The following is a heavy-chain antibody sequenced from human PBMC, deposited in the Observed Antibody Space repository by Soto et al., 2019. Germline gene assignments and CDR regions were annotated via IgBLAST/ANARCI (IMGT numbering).Heavy chain of an antibody. CDR3: AREAELYYYDSSGPIQVDYFDY. CDR1: GFTFSSYG. D-gene: IGHD3-22*01. CDR2: IWYDGSNK. V-gene: IGHV3-33*01. Sequence: GGSLRLSCAASGFTFSSYGMHWVRQAPGKGLEWVAVIWYDGSNKYYADSVKGRFTIPRDNSKNTLYLQMNSLRAEDTAVYYCAREAELYYYDSSGPIQVDYFDYWGQGTLVTVSS. J-gene: IGHJ4*02.